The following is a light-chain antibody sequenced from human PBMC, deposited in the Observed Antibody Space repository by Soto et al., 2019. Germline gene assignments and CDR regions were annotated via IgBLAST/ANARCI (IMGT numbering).Light chain of an antibody. Sequence: EIVLTQSPGTLSLSPGERATLSCRTSQSVSNNYLAWYQQKPGQAPRLLIYGASSRATGIPDRFSGSGSGTDFTLSISRLEHEDFAVYYCQQYSSLWTVGQGTKVDSK. CDR3: QQYSSLWT. CDR2: GAS. CDR1: QSVSNNY. J-gene: IGKJ1*01. V-gene: IGKV3-20*01.